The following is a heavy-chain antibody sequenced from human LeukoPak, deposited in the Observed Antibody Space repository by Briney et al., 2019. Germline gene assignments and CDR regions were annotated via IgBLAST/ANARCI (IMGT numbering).Heavy chain of an antibody. Sequence: GGSLRLSCAASGFTVSSNYMSWVRQAPGKGLEWVSVIYSGGSTYYADSVKGRFTISRDNSKNTLYLQMNSLRAEDTAVYYRARGGSVYYYYGMDVWGQGTTVTVSS. V-gene: IGHV3-66*02. D-gene: IGHD2-15*01. J-gene: IGHJ6*02. CDR2: IYSGGST. CDR3: ARGGSVYYYYGMDV. CDR1: GFTVSSNY.